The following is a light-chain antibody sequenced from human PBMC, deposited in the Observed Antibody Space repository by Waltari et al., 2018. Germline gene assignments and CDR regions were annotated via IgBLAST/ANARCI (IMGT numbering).Light chain of an antibody. CDR1: QSVGRS. J-gene: IGKJ4*01. CDR2: DAA. CDR3: RQRSNWPPT. Sequence: EVVLTQSPATLSLSPGDRATLSCRASQSVGRSLSWYQQKPGQPPRLLIYDAATRATGIPARISGSGSGTDFTLTIGSLESEDFAVYCCRQRSNWPPTFGGGTTVEIK. V-gene: IGKV3-11*01.